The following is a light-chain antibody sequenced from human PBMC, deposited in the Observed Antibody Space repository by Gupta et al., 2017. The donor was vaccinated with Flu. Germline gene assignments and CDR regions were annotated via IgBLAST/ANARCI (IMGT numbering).Light chain of an antibody. Sequence: ETVMTQSPVTLSASPAERVTLSCRASQNVGRNLAWYQQKPGRAPRVLIFGASTRAADVPARFSGSGSGTDFTLTIDGLQSEEFVVYFCQQYTKWPLSFGAGTTVDIK. CDR2: GAS. CDR1: QNVGRN. CDR3: QQYTKWPLS. J-gene: IGKJ4*01. V-gene: IGKV3D-15*01.